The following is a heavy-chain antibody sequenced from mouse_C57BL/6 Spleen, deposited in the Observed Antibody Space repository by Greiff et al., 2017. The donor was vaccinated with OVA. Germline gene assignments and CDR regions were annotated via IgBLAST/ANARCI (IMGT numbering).Heavy chain of an antibody. V-gene: IGHV1-81*01. CDR1: GYTFTSYG. CDR2: IYPRSGNT. D-gene: IGHD1-1*01. Sequence: QVQLQQSGAELARPGASVKLSCKASGYTFTSYGISWVKQRTGQGLEWIGEIYPRSGNTYYNEQFKGKATLTADQSSSTAYMEIRSLTSEDSAVYFCARKPVTTVGDYAMDYWGQGTSVTVSS. J-gene: IGHJ4*01. CDR3: ARKPVTTVGDYAMDY.